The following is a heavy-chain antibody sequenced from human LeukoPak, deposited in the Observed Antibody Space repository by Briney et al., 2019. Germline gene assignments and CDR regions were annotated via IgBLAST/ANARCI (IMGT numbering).Heavy chain of an antibody. CDR3: ATPDWRYSSSWYGFDAFDI. CDR2: IDPEDGET. J-gene: IGHJ3*02. V-gene: IGHV1-24*01. CDR1: GYTLTELS. Sequence: ASVTVSCKVSGYTLTELSMHWVRQAPGKGLEWMGGIDPEDGETIYAQKFQGRVTMTEDTSTDTAYMELSSRRSEDTAVYYCATPDWRYSSSWYGFDAFDIWGQGTMVTVSS. D-gene: IGHD6-13*01.